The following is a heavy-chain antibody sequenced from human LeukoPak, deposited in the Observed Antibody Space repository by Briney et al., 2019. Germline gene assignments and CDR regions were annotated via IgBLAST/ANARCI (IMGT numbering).Heavy chain of an antibody. CDR1: GYTLTELS. CDR2: FDPEDGET. Sequence: ASVNVSCKVSGYTLTELSMHWVRQAPGKGLEWMGGFDPEDGETIYAQKFQGRVTMTEDTSTDTAYMELSSLRSEDTAVYYCATGPVTSSGYTTWGQGTLVTVSS. J-gene: IGHJ5*02. CDR3: ATGPVTSSGYTT. D-gene: IGHD3-22*01. V-gene: IGHV1-24*01.